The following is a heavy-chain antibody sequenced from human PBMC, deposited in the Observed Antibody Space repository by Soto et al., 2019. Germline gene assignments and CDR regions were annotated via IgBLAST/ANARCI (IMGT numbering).Heavy chain of an antibody. CDR2: IYWDDSN. CDR1: GFLLSTSGEG. D-gene: IGHD3-9*01. V-gene: IGHV2-5*02. CDR3: APKGPEDWHLDY. J-gene: IGHJ4*02. Sequence: QITLQESGPTLVRPTQTLTLTCAVSGFLLSTSGEGVRWYRQPPGKALEWLAVIYWDDSNHYSTSQRSIRTITKDTSKIPVVITMTNMNPMDTCTDYCAPKGPEDWHLDYWGKGTLVTVSS.